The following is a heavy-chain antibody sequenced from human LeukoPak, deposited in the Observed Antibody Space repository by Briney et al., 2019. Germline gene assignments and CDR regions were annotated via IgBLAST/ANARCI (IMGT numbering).Heavy chain of an antibody. J-gene: IGHJ5*02. CDR1: GVSISSYY. V-gene: IGHV4-59*06. CDR2: IYYSGST. D-gene: IGHD3-22*01. CDR3: ARDNYYDSSGYADGPIHNWFDP. Sequence: SETLSLTCTVSGVSISSYYWSWIRQPPGKGLEWIGYIYYSGSTYYNPSLKSRVTISVDTSKNQFSLKLSSVTAADTAVYYCARDNYYDSSGYADGPIHNWFDPWGQGTLVTVSS.